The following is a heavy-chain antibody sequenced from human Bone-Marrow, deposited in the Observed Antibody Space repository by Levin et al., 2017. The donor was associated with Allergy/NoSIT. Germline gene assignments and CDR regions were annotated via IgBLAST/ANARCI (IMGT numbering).Heavy chain of an antibody. V-gene: IGHV4-34*01. CDR3: ARGPGNSYGLSFDY. J-gene: IGHJ4*02. Sequence: SETLSLTCAVYGGSFSGYYWSWIRQPPGKGLEWIGEINHSGSTNYNPSLKSRVTISIDTSKNQFSLKLRSVTAADTAVYFCARGPGNSYGLSFDYWGQGTLVTVSS. CDR2: INHSGST. CDR1: GGSFSGYY. D-gene: IGHD5-18*01.